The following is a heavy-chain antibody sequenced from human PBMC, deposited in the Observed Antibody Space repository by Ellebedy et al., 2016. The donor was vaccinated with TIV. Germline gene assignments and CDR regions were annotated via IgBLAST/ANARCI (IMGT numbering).Heavy chain of an antibody. CDR1: GFTFSSYS. Sequence: GESLKISCAASGFTFSSYSMNWVRQAPGKGLEWVSYISSSSSTIYYEDSVKGRFTISRHNAKNSLYLQMNSLRAEDTAVYNCARTFGELNYYYGMDVWGQGTTVTVSS. J-gene: IGHJ6*02. CDR2: ISSSSSTI. V-gene: IGHV3-48*01. D-gene: IGHD3-3*01. CDR3: ARTFGELNYYYGMDV.